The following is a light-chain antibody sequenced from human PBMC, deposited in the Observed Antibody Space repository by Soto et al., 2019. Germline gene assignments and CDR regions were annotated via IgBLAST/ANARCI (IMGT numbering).Light chain of an antibody. CDR2: GVS. V-gene: IGKV3-20*01. CDR1: QSVSNSY. J-gene: IGKJ1*01. Sequence: EIVLTQSPGTLSLSPGERATLSCRASQSVSNSYLAWYQQKPGQAPSLLIYGVSSRATGIPDRFSGSGSGTDFTLTISRLEPEDSAVYYCQQYGSSPKTFGQGTQVAIK. CDR3: QQYGSSPKT.